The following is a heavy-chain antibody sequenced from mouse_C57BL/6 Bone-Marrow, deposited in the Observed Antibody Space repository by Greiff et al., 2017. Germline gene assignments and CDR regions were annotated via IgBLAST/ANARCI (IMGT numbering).Heavy chain of an antibody. CDR3: ARSGPVGRSFDY. CDR2: IYPTSGRT. D-gene: IGHD4-1*01. CDR1: GYTFTSYW. J-gene: IGHJ2*01. V-gene: IGHV1-55*01. Sequence: QVQLQQPGAELVKPGASVKMSCKASGYTFTSYWITWVKQRPGQGLEWIGDIYPTSGRTNYNEKFKGKTILTVDTSSNAAYMQLSNLTSEDSAVLYSARSGPVGRSFDYGGQGTTLTVSS.